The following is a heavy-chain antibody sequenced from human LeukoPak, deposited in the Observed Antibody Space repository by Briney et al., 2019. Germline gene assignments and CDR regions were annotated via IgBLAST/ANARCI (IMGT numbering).Heavy chain of an antibody. CDR3: TRGGLEPIDS. J-gene: IGHJ4*02. CDR2: INPDASTT. D-gene: IGHD1-1*01. V-gene: IGHV3-74*01. Sequence: PGGSLRLSCAASGFTFSTYWMHWVRQAPGAGLVWVSRINPDASTTNYADSVRGRFTISRDNAKNTLYLQMNSLRAEDTALYYCTRGGLEPIDSWGQGTLVTVSS. CDR1: GFTFSTYW.